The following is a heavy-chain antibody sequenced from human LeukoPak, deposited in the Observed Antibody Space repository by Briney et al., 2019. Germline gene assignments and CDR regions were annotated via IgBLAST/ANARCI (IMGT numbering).Heavy chain of an antibody. CDR3: ARGPYDSSGYQDY. Sequence: GASVKVSCKASGYTFTGYYMHWVRQAPGQGLEWMGWINPNSGGRRNAEKFQGRVTMSRDTSIRTTYMELSSLRSDDTAVYYCARGPYDSSGYQDYWGQGTLVTVSS. D-gene: IGHD3-22*01. CDR1: GYTFTGYY. J-gene: IGHJ4*02. CDR2: INPNSGGR. V-gene: IGHV1-2*02.